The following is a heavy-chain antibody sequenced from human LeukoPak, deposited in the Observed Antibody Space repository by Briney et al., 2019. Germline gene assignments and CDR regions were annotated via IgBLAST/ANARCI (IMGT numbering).Heavy chain of an antibody. V-gene: IGHV1-18*01. J-gene: IGHJ4*02. CDR2: ISAYNGNT. CDR1: GYSFTSYD. Sequence: ASVKVSCKASGYSFTSYDISWVRQAPGQGLEWMGWISAYNGNTNYAQKLQGRVTMTTDTSTSTAYMELRSLRSDDTAVYYCAFSSSGWAFDYWGQGTLVTVSS. CDR3: AFSSSGWAFDY. D-gene: IGHD6-19*01.